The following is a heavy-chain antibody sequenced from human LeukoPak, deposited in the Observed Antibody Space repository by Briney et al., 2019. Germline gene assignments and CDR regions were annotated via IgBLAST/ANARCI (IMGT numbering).Heavy chain of an antibody. V-gene: IGHV3-9*01. Sequence: GRSLRLSCAASGFTFDDYAMHWVRQAPGKGLEWVSGISWNSGSIGYADSAKGRFTISRDNAKNSLYLQMNSLRAEDTALYYCANDFGYSDTLYYFDYWGQGTLVTVSS. J-gene: IGHJ4*02. CDR2: ISWNSGSI. CDR3: ANDFGYSDTLYYFDY. D-gene: IGHD3-22*01. CDR1: GFTFDDYA.